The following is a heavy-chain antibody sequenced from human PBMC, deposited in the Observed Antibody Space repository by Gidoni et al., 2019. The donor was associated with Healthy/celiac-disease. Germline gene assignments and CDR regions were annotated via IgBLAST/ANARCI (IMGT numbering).Heavy chain of an antibody. CDR1: GSTFTSYD. V-gene: IGHV1-8*01. CDR2: MNPNSGNT. J-gene: IGHJ5*02. D-gene: IGHD6-19*01. Sequence: QVQLVQSGAEVKKPGASVTVSCTASGSTFTSYDINWVRQATGQGLEWMGWMNPNSGNTGYAQKFQGRVTMTRNTSISTAYMELSSLRSEDTAVYYCASMRLGANWFDPWGQGTLVTVSS. CDR3: ASMRLGANWFDP.